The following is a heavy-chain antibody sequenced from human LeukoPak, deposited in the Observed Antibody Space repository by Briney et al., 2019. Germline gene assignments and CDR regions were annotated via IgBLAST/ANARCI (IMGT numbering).Heavy chain of an antibody. CDR2: IYYSGST. D-gene: IGHD1-26*01. Sequence: SETLSLTCTVSGGSVSSGSYYWSWIRQPPGKGLEWIGYIYYSGSTNYNPSLKSRVTISVDTSKNQFSLKLSSVTAADTAVYYCARGWVYWGQGTLVTVSS. CDR1: GGSVSSGSYY. J-gene: IGHJ4*02. V-gene: IGHV4-61*01. CDR3: ARGWVY.